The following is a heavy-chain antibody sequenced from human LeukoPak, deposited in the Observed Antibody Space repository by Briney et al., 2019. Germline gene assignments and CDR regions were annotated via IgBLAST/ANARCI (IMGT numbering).Heavy chain of an antibody. CDR2: ISGSAEST. CDR1: GFIFYDYA. J-gene: IGHJ4*02. V-gene: IGHV3-23*01. D-gene: IGHD6-19*01. Sequence: PGGSLRLSCAASGFIFYDYAMSWVRQAPGKRLEWISTISGSAESTYYADSVRGRFTISSDRSKNTLYLQMNSLRPEDTAVYYCARARSGWYLGQFDYWGQGTLVTVSS. CDR3: ARARSGWYLGQFDY.